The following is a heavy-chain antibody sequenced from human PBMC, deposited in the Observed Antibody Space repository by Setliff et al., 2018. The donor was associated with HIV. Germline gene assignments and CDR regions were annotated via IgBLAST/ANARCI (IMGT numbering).Heavy chain of an antibody. D-gene: IGHD4-17*01. CDR3: ARFNFGDYSFDY. CDR1: GGSFSDTKYY. V-gene: IGHV4-31*01. CDR2: ISYSGNT. J-gene: IGHJ4*02. Sequence: TLSLTCSVAGGSFSDTKYYWSWIRQHPGKGLEWIGYISYSGNTYYNPSLKNLVTISIDTSKSQFSLNLTSVTAADTAKYFCARFNFGDYSFDYWGQGTLVTVSS.